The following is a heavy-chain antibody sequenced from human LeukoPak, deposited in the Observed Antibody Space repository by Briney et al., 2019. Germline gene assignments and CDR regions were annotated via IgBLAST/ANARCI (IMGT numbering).Heavy chain of an antibody. D-gene: IGHD3-22*01. CDR2: IYSGGST. Sequence: GGSLRLSCAASGFTVSSNYMSWVRQAPGKGLEWVSVIYSGGSTCYADSVKGRFTISRDNSKNTLYLQMNSLRAEDTAVYYCARDSSGQKNFDYWGQGTLVTVSS. J-gene: IGHJ4*02. CDR3: ARDSSGQKNFDY. CDR1: GFTVSSNY. V-gene: IGHV3-53*01.